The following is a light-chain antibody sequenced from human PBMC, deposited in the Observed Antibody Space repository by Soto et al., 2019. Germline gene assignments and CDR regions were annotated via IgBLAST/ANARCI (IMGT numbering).Light chain of an antibody. Sequence: QSVLTQPASVSGSPGQSVTISCTGTSSDVGGYNYVSWYQQHPGKAPKLMIYEVSNRPSGVSNRFSGSKSGNTASLTISGLQAEDEADYYCCSYTPSTTLYLFGPGSNVT. V-gene: IGLV2-14*01. J-gene: IGLJ1*01. CDR2: EVS. CDR1: SSDVGGYNY. CDR3: CSYTPSTTLYL.